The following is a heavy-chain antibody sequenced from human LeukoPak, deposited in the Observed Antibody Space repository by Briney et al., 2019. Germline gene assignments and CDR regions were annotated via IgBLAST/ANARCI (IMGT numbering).Heavy chain of an antibody. J-gene: IGHJ4*02. D-gene: IGHD6-13*01. V-gene: IGHV3-23*01. CDR2: ISGSGGST. Sequence: WIRQAPGKGLEGVSAISGSGGSTYYADSVTGRFTISRDNSKNTLYLQMNSLRAEDTAVYYCAKVGRSWDNDYWGQGTLVTVSS. CDR3: AKVGRSWDNDY.